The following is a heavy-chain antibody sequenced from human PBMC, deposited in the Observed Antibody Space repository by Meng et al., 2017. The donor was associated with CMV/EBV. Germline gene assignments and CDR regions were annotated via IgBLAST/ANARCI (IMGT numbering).Heavy chain of an antibody. J-gene: IGHJ6*02. V-gene: IGHV4-59*01. CDR2: IYYSGST. CDR3: AREGKIVVVPAATYYYYGMDV. Sequence: SETLSLTCTVSGGSISSYYWSWIRQPPGKGLEWIGYIYYSGSTNYNPSLKSRVTISVDTSKNQFSLKLSSVTAADTVVYYCAREGKIVVVPAATYYYYGMDVWGQGTTVTVSS. D-gene: IGHD2-2*01. CDR1: GGSISSYY.